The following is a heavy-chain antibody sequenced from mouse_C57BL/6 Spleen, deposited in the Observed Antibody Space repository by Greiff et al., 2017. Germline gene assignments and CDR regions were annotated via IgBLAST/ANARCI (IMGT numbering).Heavy chain of an antibody. Sequence: VQLQQSGPELVKPGASVKMSCKASGYTFTDYNMHWVKQSPGQSLEWIGYINPNNGGTSYNQKFKGKATLTVNKSSSTAYMELRSLTSEDSAVDYCAIPFYSNDWYFDVWGTGTTVTVSS. D-gene: IGHD2-5*01. J-gene: IGHJ1*03. CDR2: INPNNGGT. CDR3: AIPFYSNDWYFDV. CDR1: GYTFTDYN. V-gene: IGHV1-22*01.